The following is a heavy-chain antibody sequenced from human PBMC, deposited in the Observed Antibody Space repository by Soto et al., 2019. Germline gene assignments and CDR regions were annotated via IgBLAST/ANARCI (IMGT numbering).Heavy chain of an antibody. D-gene: IGHD2-2*01. CDR3: ARAYCSPTSCYHHGGPQYIEYYGFDV. V-gene: IGHV3-30*04. CDR2: ISFDGRYY. Sequence: QVQLVESGGGVAQPGKSLRLSCVASGFNLRGYAFQWVRQAPGKGLEWVAHISFDGRYYSYADAMKGRFTISRDNSLNTVFLQMNTLGREDTAVYFCARAYCSPTSCYHHGGPQYIEYYGFDVWGQGTTVTVSS. CDR1: GFNLRGYA. J-gene: IGHJ6*02.